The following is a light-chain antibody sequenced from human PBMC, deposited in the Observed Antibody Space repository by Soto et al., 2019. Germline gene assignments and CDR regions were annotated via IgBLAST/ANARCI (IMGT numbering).Light chain of an antibody. CDR3: QQYGSSRWT. J-gene: IGKJ1*01. V-gene: IGKV3-20*01. CDR1: QSVSSNY. CDR2: GAS. Sequence: EVVLTQSPGTLSLSPGERATLSCRASQSVSSNYLAWYQQKSGQAPRLLVYGASSRATGIPDRFSGSGSGTDFTLTISGLEPEDFAVYYCQQYGSSRWTFGQGTKVEIK.